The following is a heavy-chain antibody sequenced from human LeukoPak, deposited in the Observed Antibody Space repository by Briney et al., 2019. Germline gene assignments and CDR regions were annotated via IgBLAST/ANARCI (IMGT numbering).Heavy chain of an antibody. CDR2: ISSSGSTM. D-gene: IGHD1-14*01. CDR1: GFTFSSYE. CDR3: ARSPAGANYYLDV. V-gene: IGHV3-48*03. J-gene: IGHJ6*03. Sequence: PGGSLRLSCAASGFTFSSYEMNWVRQAPGKGREWVSYISSSGSTMYYADSVKGRFTISRDNAKNSLSLQMNSLRAEDTAVYYCARSPAGANYYLDVWGKGTTVTISS.